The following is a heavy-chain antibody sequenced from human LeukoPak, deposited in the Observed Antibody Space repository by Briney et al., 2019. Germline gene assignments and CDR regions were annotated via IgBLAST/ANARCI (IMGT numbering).Heavy chain of an antibody. J-gene: IGHJ6*02. D-gene: IGHD4-11*01. CDR2: INPNSGGT. CDR1: GYTFTGYY. Sequence: GASVKVSCKASGYTFTGYYMHWVRQAPGQGLEWMGCINPNSGGTNYAQKFQGRVTMTRDTSISTAYMELSRLRSDDTAVYYCARGGSNYEDFYYGMDVWGQGTTVTVSS. CDR3: ARGGSNYEDFYYGMDV. V-gene: IGHV1-2*02.